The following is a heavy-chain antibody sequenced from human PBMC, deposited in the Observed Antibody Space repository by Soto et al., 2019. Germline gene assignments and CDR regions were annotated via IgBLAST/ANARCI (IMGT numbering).Heavy chain of an antibody. Sequence: SETLSLTCTVSGGSISSGGYYWSWIRQHPGKGLEWIGYIYYSGSTYYNPSLKSRVTISVDTSKNQFSLKLSSVTAADTAVYYCARNRRAWSRVWFDPWGQGTLVTVSS. CDR2: IYYSGST. D-gene: IGHD2-15*01. V-gene: IGHV4-31*03. CDR3: ARNRRAWSRVWFDP. CDR1: GGSISSGGYY. J-gene: IGHJ5*02.